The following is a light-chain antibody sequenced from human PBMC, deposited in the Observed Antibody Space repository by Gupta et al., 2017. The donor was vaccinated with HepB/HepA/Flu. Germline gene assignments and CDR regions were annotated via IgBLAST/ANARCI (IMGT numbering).Light chain of an antibody. V-gene: IGKV1-39*01. CDR2: AAS. Sequence: DIQMTQSPASLSASVGDRVTITCRASQSISNFLNWYQQKPGKAPNLLIYAASTWQSGVPSRFSGSGSGTDFTLTISSLQPEDFATYYCQQSYSIPITFGQGTRLEIK. J-gene: IGKJ5*01. CDR3: QQSYSIPIT. CDR1: QSISNF.